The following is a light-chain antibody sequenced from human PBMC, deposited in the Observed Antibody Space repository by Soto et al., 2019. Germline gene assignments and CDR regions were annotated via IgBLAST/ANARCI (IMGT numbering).Light chain of an antibody. CDR2: DTS. J-gene: IGKJ1*01. CDR3: QQRSNWPRT. Sequence: IVLTHSPATLSFSPGEIATLSFRASQSVSSYLAWYQQKPGQAPRLLIYDTSNRATGIPARFSGSGSGTDFTLTISSLEPEDFAVYYCQQRSNWPRTFGQGTKVDIK. V-gene: IGKV3-11*01. CDR1: QSVSSY.